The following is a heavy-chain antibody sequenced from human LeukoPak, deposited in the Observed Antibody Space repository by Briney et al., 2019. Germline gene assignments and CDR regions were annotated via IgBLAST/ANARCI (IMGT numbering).Heavy chain of an antibody. D-gene: IGHD3-10*01. CDR2: INPSGGST. J-gene: IGHJ4*02. CDR1: GYTFTSYY. CDR3: ARDLGLGSGTFDY. V-gene: IGHV1-46*01. Sequence: ASVKVSCKASGYTFTSYYIHWVRQAPGHGLEWMGIINPSGGSTTYAQKFQGRVTTTRDTSTSTVYMELSSLRSEDAAVYYCARDLGLGSGTFDYWGQGTLVTVSS.